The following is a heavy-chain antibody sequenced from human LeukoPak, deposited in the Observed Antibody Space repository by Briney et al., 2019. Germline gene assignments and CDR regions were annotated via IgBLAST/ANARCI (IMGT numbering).Heavy chain of an antibody. CDR3: AKDGLLWFGELLQVDY. Sequence: GGSLRLSCAASGFSFSSYAMTWVRQAPGKGLEWVSGIIGSGGTTYYADSVKGRFTISRDNSKNTLYLQMNSLRAEDRAVYYCAKDGLLWFGELLQVDYWGQGTLVTVSS. CDR1: GFSFSSYA. D-gene: IGHD3-10*01. V-gene: IGHV3-23*01. J-gene: IGHJ4*02. CDR2: IIGSGGTT.